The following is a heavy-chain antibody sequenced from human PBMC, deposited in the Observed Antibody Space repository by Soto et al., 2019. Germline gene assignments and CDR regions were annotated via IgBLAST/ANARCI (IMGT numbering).Heavy chain of an antibody. D-gene: IGHD2-21*02. CDR3: ARFRRIVVVTAIRYFDY. CDR2: IYHSGST. V-gene: IGHV4-30-2*01. Sequence: PSETLALTCASSSGSVSIGGDSWTWIRQPPGKGLEWIGYIYHSGSTYYNPSLKSRVTISVDTSKNQFSLKLSSVTAADTAVYYCARFRRIVVVTAIRYFDYWGQGTLVTVSS. J-gene: IGHJ4*02. CDR1: SGSVSIGGDS.